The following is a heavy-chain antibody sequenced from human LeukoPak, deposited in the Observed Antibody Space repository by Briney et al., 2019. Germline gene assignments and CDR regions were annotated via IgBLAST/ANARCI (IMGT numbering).Heavy chain of an antibody. CDR1: GGSISSYY. V-gene: IGHV4-4*07. CDR2: IYTSGST. J-gene: IGHJ6*02. D-gene: IGHD4-23*01. Sequence: SETLSLTCTVSGGSISSYYWSWIRQPAGKGLEWIGRIYTSGSTNYNPSLKSRVTMSVDTSKNQLSLKLSSVTAADTAVYYCARATVVSDYYYGMDVWGQGTTVTVSS. CDR3: ARATVVSDYYYGMDV.